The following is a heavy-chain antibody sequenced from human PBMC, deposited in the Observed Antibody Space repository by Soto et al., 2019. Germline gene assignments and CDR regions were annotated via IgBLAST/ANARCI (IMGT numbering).Heavy chain of an antibody. Sequence: GGSLRLSCAASGFTFSSYAMSWVRQAPGKGLEWVSIITSDGRTYYADSVKGRFTISRDNSKNTVYLQMNSLRAEDTAVYYCAKDYSTVTTDPLSVVLFDYWGQGALVTVS. CDR1: GFTFSSYA. V-gene: IGHV3-23*01. J-gene: IGHJ4*02. CDR2: ITSDGRT. CDR3: AKDYSTVTTDPLSVVLFDY. D-gene: IGHD4-17*01.